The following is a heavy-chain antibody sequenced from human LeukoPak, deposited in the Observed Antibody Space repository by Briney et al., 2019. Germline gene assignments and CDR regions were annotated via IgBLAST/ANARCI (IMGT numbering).Heavy chain of an antibody. Sequence: GASVTVSFMSSGYTFTDYYMHWVRQAPGQGLEWMGWINPSSGGTNYPQKFQGRATMTRDTSISTAYMELSRLRSDDTEVYYCARGSSFALLRYFDALSHYSYYAMDVWGKGTTVTVSS. V-gene: IGHV1-2*02. D-gene: IGHD3-9*01. CDR2: INPSSGGT. J-gene: IGHJ6*04. CDR1: GYTFTDYY. CDR3: ARGSSFALLRYFDALSHYSYYAMDV.